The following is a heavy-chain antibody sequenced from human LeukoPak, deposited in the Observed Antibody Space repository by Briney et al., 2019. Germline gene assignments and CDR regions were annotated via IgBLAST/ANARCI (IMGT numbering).Heavy chain of an antibody. CDR2: ISSSSSYI. Sequence: GGSLRLSCVASGFTFSSYSMNWVRQAPGKGLEWVSGISSSSSYIYYADSVKGRFTISRDNSKNTLYLQMNSLRAEDTAVYYCAKGSITIFGVARNWFDPWGQGTLVTVSS. CDR3: AKGSITIFGVARNWFDP. J-gene: IGHJ5*02. CDR1: GFTFSSYS. V-gene: IGHV3-21*04. D-gene: IGHD3-3*01.